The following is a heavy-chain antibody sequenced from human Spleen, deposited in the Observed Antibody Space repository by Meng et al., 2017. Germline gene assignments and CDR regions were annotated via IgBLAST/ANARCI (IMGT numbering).Heavy chain of an antibody. Sequence: QPQLQESGPGLVKPSEALSRTCSVSGGSIYTSGSYWGWIRQPPGEGLEWVGSIGHSGFTYYTPSLKSRVTVSVDTSGSQFSLELTSVTAADTAVYYCVRSRAWVRTGFDPWGQGTLVTVSS. CDR1: GGSIYTSGSY. J-gene: IGHJ5*02. CDR3: VRSRAWVRTGFDP. V-gene: IGHV4-39*01. D-gene: IGHD1/OR15-1a*01. CDR2: IGHSGFT.